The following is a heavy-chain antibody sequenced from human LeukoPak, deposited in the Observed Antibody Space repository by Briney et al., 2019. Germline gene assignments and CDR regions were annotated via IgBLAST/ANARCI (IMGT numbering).Heavy chain of an antibody. D-gene: IGHD2-2*01. CDR3: ARGWYCSSTSCYPCYMDV. J-gene: IGHJ6*03. CDR2: IYYSGST. Sequence: SETLSLTCTVSGGSISSYYWSWTRQPPGKGLEWIGYIYYSGSTNYNPSLKSRVTISVDTSKNQFSLKLSSVTAADTAVYYCARGWYCSSTSCYPCYMDVWGKGTTVTVSS. V-gene: IGHV4-59*01. CDR1: GGSISSYY.